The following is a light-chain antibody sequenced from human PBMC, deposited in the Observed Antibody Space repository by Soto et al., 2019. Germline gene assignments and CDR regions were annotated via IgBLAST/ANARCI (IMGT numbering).Light chain of an antibody. Sequence: DIQMTQSPSSLSASVGDRVTITCRASQPIGNYLTWYQQTPGNAPKLLIYTASTLLGEVPSRFSGSGSGTDFTLTIDSLQPEDFATYYCQQGTGYAITFGQGTRLEIK. CDR3: QQGTGYAIT. CDR2: TAS. CDR1: QPIGNY. J-gene: IGKJ5*01. V-gene: IGKV1-39*01.